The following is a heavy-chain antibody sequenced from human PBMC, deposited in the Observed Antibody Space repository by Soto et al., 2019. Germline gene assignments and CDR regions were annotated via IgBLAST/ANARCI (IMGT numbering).Heavy chain of an antibody. CDR2: ISYDGSEK. CDR1: GFTFTKFA. D-gene: IGHD3-9*01. Sequence: DLVESGGGVVQPGKSLRLSCTASGFTFTKFAMHWVRLAPGKGLEWVALISYDGSEKYYADSVKGRFSISRDNSRNTLYLQMNSLRGEDTAVYYCARDRDEILTGYHDYWGQGTEVTVST. CDR3: ARDRDEILTGYHDY. V-gene: IGHV3-30-3*01. J-gene: IGHJ4*02.